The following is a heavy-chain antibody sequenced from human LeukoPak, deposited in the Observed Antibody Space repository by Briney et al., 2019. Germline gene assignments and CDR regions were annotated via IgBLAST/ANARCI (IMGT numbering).Heavy chain of an antibody. D-gene: IGHD6-6*01. CDR1: GYSISSGYY. V-gene: IGHV4-61*02. CDR3: ARWSGSVTARNYYYYMDV. CDR2: IYTSGTT. Sequence: PSETLSLTCTVSGYSISSGYYWTWIRQPAGSGLEWIGRIYTSGTTDYNPSLRTRVTISVDASRNQFSLNLSSVTAADTAVYYCARWSGSVTARNYYYYMDVWGEGTTVTVSS. J-gene: IGHJ6*03.